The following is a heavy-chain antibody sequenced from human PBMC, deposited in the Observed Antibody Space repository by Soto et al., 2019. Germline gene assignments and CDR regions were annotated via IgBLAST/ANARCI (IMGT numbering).Heavy chain of an antibody. CDR2: ISRSSTGI. Sequence: EVQLVESGRGLVQPGGSLRLSCAASGFTFSLYSMSWVRQAPGKGLEWVSYISRSSTGIHYADSVKGRFTISRDDATNSMHLQMNSLRDGDTAVYYCAWAVTWGLDVWGQATTVSISS. CDR3: AWAVTWGLDV. J-gene: IGHJ6*02. D-gene: IGHD3-10*01. CDR1: GFTFSLYS. V-gene: IGHV3-48*02.